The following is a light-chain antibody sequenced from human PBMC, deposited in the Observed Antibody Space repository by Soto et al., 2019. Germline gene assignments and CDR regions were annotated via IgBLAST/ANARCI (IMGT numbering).Light chain of an antibody. CDR1: QTVGSY. CDR2: NAS. CDR3: QQRSNWPLT. V-gene: IGKV3-11*01. J-gene: IGKJ4*01. Sequence: EIVLTQSPSTMSLSTGERATLSWGASQTVGSYLAWYQQKPGQAPRLLIYNASNRATGIPARFGGSGYGTDFNLTISSLETEDFAVYYCQQRSNWPLTFGGGTKVDIK.